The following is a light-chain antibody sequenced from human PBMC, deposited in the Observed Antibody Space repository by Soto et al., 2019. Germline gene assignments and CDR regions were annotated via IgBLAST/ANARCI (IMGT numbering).Light chain of an antibody. CDR3: QQHDSLAFT. V-gene: IGKV1-33*01. Sequence: DLPMTQSPSSLSASVGDSVTITCQASEDITNFLNWYQQKPGQAPKLLIYDASNLETGVPSRFSGGGSGTDFTFTISSLQPEDIGTYYCQQHDSLAFTFGPGTKVNIK. CDR1: EDITNF. J-gene: IGKJ3*01. CDR2: DAS.